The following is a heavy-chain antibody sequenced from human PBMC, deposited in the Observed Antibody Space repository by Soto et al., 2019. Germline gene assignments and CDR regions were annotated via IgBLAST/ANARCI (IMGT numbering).Heavy chain of an antibody. CDR2: ISGSGGST. CDR3: AKGSSGWEYNWFDP. V-gene: IGHV3-23*01. D-gene: IGHD6-19*01. Sequence: PGGSLRLSCAASGFTFSSYAMSWVRQAPGKGPEWVSAISGSGGSTYYADSVKGRFTISRDNSKNTLYLQMNSLRAEDTAVYYCAKGSSGWEYNWFDPWGQGTLVTVSS. CDR1: GFTFSSYA. J-gene: IGHJ5*02.